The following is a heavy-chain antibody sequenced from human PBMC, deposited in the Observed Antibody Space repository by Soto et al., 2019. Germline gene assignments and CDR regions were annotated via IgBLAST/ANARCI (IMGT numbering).Heavy chain of an antibody. CDR2: ESSEGRNK. J-gene: IGHJ4*02. V-gene: IGHV3-30*04. CDR3: ARDKAVTTYYFDY. D-gene: IGHD4-17*01. Sequence: GGSLRLSCVVSGFDFSSYAMHWVRQPPGKGLEWVAVESSEGRNKHYADSVKGRFTISRDNSQNTLYLQMNSLRGEDTAVYHCARDKAVTTYYFDYWGQGTLVTVSS. CDR1: GFDFSSYA.